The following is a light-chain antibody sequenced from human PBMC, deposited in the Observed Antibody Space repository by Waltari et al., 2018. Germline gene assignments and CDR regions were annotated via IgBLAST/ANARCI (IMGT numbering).Light chain of an antibody. CDR3: QSYDSSLRI. CDR1: SSNIGADYD. J-gene: IGLJ2*01. V-gene: IGLV1-40*01. Sequence: QSVLTQPPSVSGAPGQTVTISCTGSSSNIGADYDVHWYQQLPGPAPKLLIFAPNHRPSGVPARFSGSKSGTAASLAITGLQPEDEATYFCQSYDSSLRIFGGGTKLTVL. CDR2: APN.